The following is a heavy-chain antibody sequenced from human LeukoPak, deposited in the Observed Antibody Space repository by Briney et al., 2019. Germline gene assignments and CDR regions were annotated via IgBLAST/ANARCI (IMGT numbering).Heavy chain of an antibody. D-gene: IGHD2-21*01. V-gene: IGHV1-18*04. J-gene: IGHJ4*02. CDR1: GYTFTRYG. Sequence: GAAVKVSCMASGYTFTRYGISWVRPAPGQGLEWMGWISAYNGNTNYAQKLQGRVTMTTDTSTSTAYMELRSLRSDDTAVYYCARGGALLYFFDYWGQGTLGTVSS. CDR2: ISAYNGNT. CDR3: ARGGALLYFFDY.